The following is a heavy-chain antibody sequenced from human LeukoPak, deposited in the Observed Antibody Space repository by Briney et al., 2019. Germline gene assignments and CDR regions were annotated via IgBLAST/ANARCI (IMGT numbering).Heavy chain of an antibody. CDR1: GGSMSSDY. J-gene: IGHJ6*02. CDR2: IYYTGST. CDR3: ARENNFYYYYGMDV. Sequence: SETLSLTCTVSGGSMSSDYWSWIRQPPGKGLEWIGYIYYTGSTNYNPSLKSRVTISVDTSKNQFSLKLSSVTAADTAVYYCARENNFYYYYGMDVWGQGTTVTVSS. D-gene: IGHD1-20*01. V-gene: IGHV4-59*12.